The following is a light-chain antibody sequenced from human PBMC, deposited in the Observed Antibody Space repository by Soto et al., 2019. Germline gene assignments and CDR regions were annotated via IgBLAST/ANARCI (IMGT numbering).Light chain of an antibody. CDR3: LQTYTPPWT. Sequence: DIQMTQSPSSLSASVGDRVTITCRASQSISDYLSWYQQKPGKAPKLLNFSVSTLQSGVPSKFSGSGAGTDFTLTISSLQPEDFATYYCLQTYTPPWTFGQGTKVEIK. J-gene: IGKJ1*01. CDR1: QSISDY. V-gene: IGKV1-39*01. CDR2: SVS.